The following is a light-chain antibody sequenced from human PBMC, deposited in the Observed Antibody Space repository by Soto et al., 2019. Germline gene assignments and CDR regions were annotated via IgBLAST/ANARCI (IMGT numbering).Light chain of an antibody. CDR3: MQPLVLPVT. CDR2: LAS. J-gene: IGKJ5*01. Sequence: DTVVTQLPHSLSVTPGEPASISCRSSQSLLHTNAYHYWDWYLQKPGQSPQLLIYLASYRASGVPDRFSGSGSGTEFTLRISRVEAEDVGVYYCMQPLVLPVTYGQGTRLEI. V-gene: IGKV2-28*01. CDR1: QSLLHTNAYHY.